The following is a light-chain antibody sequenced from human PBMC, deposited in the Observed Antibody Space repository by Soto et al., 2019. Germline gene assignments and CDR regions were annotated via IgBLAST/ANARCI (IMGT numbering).Light chain of an antibody. J-gene: IGKJ4*01. CDR3: QQLNNYPIT. CDR1: QGIGSY. V-gene: IGKV1-9*01. CDR2: AAS. Sequence: DIQLTQSPSFLSASLGDRVTITCRASQGIGSYLAWYQQKPGKAPRLLIYAASTLQSGVPSRFSGSGSDTEFTLTISRLPPEDFATYYCQQLNNYPITFGGGTKVEIK.